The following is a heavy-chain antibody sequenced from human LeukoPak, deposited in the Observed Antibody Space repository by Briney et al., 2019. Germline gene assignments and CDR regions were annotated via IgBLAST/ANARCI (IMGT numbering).Heavy chain of an antibody. CDR2: LSGDGGST. CDR3: ATAPTDYYYYGMDV. Sequence: GRSLRLSCAASGFTFDDYAMHCVGQAPGKGVEWVSLLSGDGGSTYYADSVKGRFTISRDNSKNSLYLQMNSLRTEDTALYYCATAPTDYYYYGMDVWGQGTTVTVSS. V-gene: IGHV3-43*02. J-gene: IGHJ6*02. D-gene: IGHD1-26*01. CDR1: GFTFDDYA.